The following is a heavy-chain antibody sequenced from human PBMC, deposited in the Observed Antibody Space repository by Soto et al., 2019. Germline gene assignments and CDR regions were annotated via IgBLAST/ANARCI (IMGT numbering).Heavy chain of an antibody. J-gene: IGHJ4*02. CDR2: ISDDGVST. D-gene: IGHD1-26*01. Sequence: GGSLRLSCAASGFTFSAYAMNWVRQIPGKGLQWVSGISDDGVSTFYSDSLSGRFAVSRDNSKNTLYLRMNRLRVDDTAVYYCAKAPIAGARGGTEYWGQGVPVTVSS. V-gene: IGHV3-23*01. CDR1: GFTFSAYA. CDR3: AKAPIAGARGGTEY.